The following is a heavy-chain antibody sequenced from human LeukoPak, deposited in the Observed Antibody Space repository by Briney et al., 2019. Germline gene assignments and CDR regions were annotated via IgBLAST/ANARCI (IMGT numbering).Heavy chain of an antibody. CDR3: AKDYDIFTGYSNGYYFDH. V-gene: IGHV3-30*18. CDR1: GFIFDGYG. J-gene: IGHJ4*02. Sequence: GGSLRLSCAASGFIFDGYGMHWVRRAPGKGLEWVAVISYDGSNKYYADSVKGRFTISRDNSKNTLHLEMNSLRTEDTAVYYCAKDYDIFTGYSNGYYFDHWGQGTLVTVSS. D-gene: IGHD3-9*01. CDR2: ISYDGSNK.